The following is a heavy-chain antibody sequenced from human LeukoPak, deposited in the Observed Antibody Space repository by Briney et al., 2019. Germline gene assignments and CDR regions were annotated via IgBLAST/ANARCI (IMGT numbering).Heavy chain of an antibody. Sequence: TSETLSLTCTVSGGSISSSSYYWGWIRQPPGKGLEWIGSIYYSGSTYYNPSLKSRVTISVDTSKNQFSLKLSSVTAADTAVYYCARRGNYYYGMDAWGQGTTVTVSS. V-gene: IGHV4-39*01. J-gene: IGHJ6*02. CDR2: IYYSGST. CDR3: ARRGNYYYGMDA. CDR1: GGSISSSSYY.